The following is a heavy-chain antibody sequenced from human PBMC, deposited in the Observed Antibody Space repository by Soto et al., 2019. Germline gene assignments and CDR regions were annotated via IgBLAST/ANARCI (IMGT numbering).Heavy chain of an antibody. CDR2: ISSSSTYI. J-gene: IGHJ4*02. CDR3: VRARSTDSRPDY. D-gene: IGHD3-22*01. Sequence: GGSLRLSCAASGFTFSLYSMILVRRAPGKGLDWVSSISSSSTYIYYADSLKGRFTVSRDNAKNSLYLQMDSLRAEDTAMYYCVRARSTDSRPDYWGQGTLVTVSS. CDR1: GFTFSLYS. V-gene: IGHV3-21*06.